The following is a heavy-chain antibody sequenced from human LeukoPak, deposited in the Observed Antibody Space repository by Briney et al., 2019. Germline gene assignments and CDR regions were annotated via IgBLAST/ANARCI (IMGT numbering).Heavy chain of an antibody. CDR1: GGTFSSYA. Sequence: ASVKVSCKASGGTFSSYAISWVRQAPGQGLEWMGGIIPIFGTADYAQKFQGRVTITADESTSTAYMELSSLRSEDTAVYYCARSGFTGELLRFHYYYYMDVWGKGTTVTVSS. CDR2: IIPIFGTA. V-gene: IGHV1-69*01. D-gene: IGHD1-26*01. CDR3: ARSGFTGELLRFHYYYYMDV. J-gene: IGHJ6*03.